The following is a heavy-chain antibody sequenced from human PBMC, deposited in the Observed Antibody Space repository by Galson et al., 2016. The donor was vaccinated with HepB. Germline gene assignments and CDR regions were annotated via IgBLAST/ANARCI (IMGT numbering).Heavy chain of an antibody. Sequence: SETLSLTCSVSGYSISSGYYWGWIRQPPGKGLEWIGTIYYVGNTYYNPSLKSRVTISVDTSKKQFSLNLSSVTAADTAVYYCARDSEPGKYGSGSGSFDYWGQGTLVTVSS. CDR2: IYYVGNT. CDR1: GYSISSGYY. J-gene: IGHJ4*02. V-gene: IGHV4-38-2*02. D-gene: IGHD3-10*01. CDR3: ARDSEPGKYGSGSGSFDY.